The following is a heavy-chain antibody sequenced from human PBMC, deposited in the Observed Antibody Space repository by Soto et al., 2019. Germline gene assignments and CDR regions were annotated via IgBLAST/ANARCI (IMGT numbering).Heavy chain of an antibody. CDR2: ISAYNGNT. J-gene: IGHJ4*02. CDR1: GYTFTSYG. D-gene: IGHD6-13*01. Sequence: ASVKVSCKASGYTFTSYGISWVRQAPGQGLEWMGWISAYNGNTNYAQKLQGRVTMTTDTSTSTAYMELRSLRSDDTAVYYCATASTLYSSSWDPPRGYWGQGTLVTVSS. CDR3: ATASTLYSSSWDPPRGY. V-gene: IGHV1-18*01.